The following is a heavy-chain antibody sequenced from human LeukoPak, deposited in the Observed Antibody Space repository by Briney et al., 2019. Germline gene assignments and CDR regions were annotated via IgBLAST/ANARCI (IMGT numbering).Heavy chain of an antibody. CDR2: IGAYNGNT. CDR1: GYTFTSYG. CDR3: ARASNYDILTGYEDP. V-gene: IGHV1-18*04. J-gene: IGHJ5*02. Sequence: ASVKVSCKASGYTFTSYGISWVRQAPGQGLEWMGWIGAYNGNTNYAQNLQGRVTMTTDTSTSTAYMELRSLRSDDTAVYYCARASNYDILTGYEDPWGQGTLVTVSS. D-gene: IGHD3-9*01.